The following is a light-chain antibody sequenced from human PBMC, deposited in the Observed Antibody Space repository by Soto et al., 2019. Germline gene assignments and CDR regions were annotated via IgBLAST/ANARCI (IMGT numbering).Light chain of an antibody. V-gene: IGKV3-11*01. CDR1: QSVSSY. CDR3: QQRSNWPIT. CDR2: DAS. J-gene: IGKJ5*01. Sequence: EIVLTQSPATLSLSPGERATLSCRASQSVSSYLAWYQHKPGQAPRLLIYDASNRATVIPARFSGSGSGTDFTLTISSLEPEDFALYYCQQRSNWPITFGQGTRLEIK.